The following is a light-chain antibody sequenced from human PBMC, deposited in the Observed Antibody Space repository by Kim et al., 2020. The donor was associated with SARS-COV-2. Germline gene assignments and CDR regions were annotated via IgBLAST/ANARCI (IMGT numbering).Light chain of an antibody. CDR3: QQYGSAPWT. V-gene: IGKV3-20*01. Sequence: SPGERAPLPCRASQSVSSSYLAWYQQKPGQTPRLLIYGASSRATGIPDRFSGSGSGTDFTLTISRLEPEDFAVYYCQQYGSAPWTFGQGTKVDIK. CDR1: QSVSSSY. J-gene: IGKJ1*01. CDR2: GAS.